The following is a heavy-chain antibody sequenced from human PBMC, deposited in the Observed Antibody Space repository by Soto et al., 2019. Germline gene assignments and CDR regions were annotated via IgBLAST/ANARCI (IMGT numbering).Heavy chain of an antibody. CDR3: ARSVAVPGAHIDY. D-gene: IGHD6-19*01. CDR2: VYYTGST. Sequence: SETLSLTCSVPGGSISGSYWSWIRQSPGKGLEWLGYVYYTGSTNYSPSLRSRVSISADTSKNEFSLRLSSVTAADTAVYFCARSVAVPGAHIDYWGQGTQVTVSS. J-gene: IGHJ4*02. V-gene: IGHV4-59*01. CDR1: GGSISGSY.